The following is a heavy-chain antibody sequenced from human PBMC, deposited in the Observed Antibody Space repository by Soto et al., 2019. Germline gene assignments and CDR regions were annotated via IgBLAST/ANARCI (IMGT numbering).Heavy chain of an antibody. CDR3: ASLRSVADAFEI. V-gene: IGHV1-69*02. J-gene: IGHJ3*02. CDR2: IIPIVDVS. Sequence: QVQLVQSGAEVKKPGSSVKVSCKASGGTFSTYIINWVRQAPAQGLEWMGRIIPIVDVSNNAQKFQGRVTITADKSTNTAYMELSSLKSDDTDIYYCASLRSVADAFEIWGQGTMVTVSS. CDR1: GGTFSTYI.